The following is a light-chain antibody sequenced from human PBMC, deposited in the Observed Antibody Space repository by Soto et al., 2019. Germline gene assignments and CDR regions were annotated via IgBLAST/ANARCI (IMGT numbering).Light chain of an antibody. CDR3: SSFTTTNALI. V-gene: IGLV2-14*01. CDR2: DVS. CDR1: NSDIGAYNY. J-gene: IGLJ2*01. Sequence: QSALTQPASVSGSPGQSITISCAGTNSDIGAYNYVSWYQQHPGKAPKLMIYDVSNRPSGVSNRFSGSKSGNTASLTISGLQADDEADYDCSSFTTTNALIFGGGTKVTVL.